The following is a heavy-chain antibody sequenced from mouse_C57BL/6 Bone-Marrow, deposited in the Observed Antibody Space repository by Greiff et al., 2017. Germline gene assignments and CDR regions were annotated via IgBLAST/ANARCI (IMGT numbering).Heavy chain of an antibody. CDR3: AREADYGNYYFDY. CDR1: GYAFSSSW. D-gene: IGHD2-1*01. V-gene: IGHV1-82*01. J-gene: IGHJ2*01. CDR2: IYPGDGDT. Sequence: QVQLKQSGPELVKPGASVKISCKASGYAFSSSWMNWVKQRPGKGLEWIGRIYPGDGDTNYNGKFKGKATLTADQSSSTAYIQLSSLTSEDSAVYFCAREADYGNYYFDYWGQGTTLTGSS.